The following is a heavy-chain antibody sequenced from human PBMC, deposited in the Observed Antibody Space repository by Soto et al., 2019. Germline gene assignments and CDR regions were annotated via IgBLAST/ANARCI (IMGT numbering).Heavy chain of an antibody. CDR2: ISYSGST. D-gene: IGHD1-26*01. V-gene: IGHV4-59*01. Sequence: SETLSLTCTVSGGSISRYYWSWIRQPPGKGLECIGYISYSGSTNYNPSLESRVTISLDTSKNQFSLKLNSVTAADTAVYYCATRPPGRWAGVFAYWSQGTQVPVSS. CDR3: ATRPPGRWAGVFAY. J-gene: IGHJ4*02. CDR1: GGSISRYY.